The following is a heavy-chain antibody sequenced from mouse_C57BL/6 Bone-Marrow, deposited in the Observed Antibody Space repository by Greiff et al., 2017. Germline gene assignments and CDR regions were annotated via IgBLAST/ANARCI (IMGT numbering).Heavy chain of an antibody. Sequence: DVQLVESGGGLVKPGGSLKLSCAASGFTFSSYAMSWVRQTPEKRLEWVATISDGGSYTYYPDNVKGRFTISRDNAKNNLYLQMSHLKSEDTAMYYCARALYYSYYFDYWGQGTTLTVSS. CDR2: ISDGGSYT. CDR1: GFTFSSYA. V-gene: IGHV5-4*01. CDR3: ARALYYSYYFDY. D-gene: IGHD1-1*01. J-gene: IGHJ2*01.